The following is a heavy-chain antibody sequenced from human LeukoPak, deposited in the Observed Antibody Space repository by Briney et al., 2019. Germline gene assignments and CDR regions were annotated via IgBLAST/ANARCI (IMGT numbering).Heavy chain of an antibody. V-gene: IGHV1-18*01. CDR3: ARERYCSSTSCYPSPFYYYYGMDV. D-gene: IGHD2-2*01. CDR1: GYTFTSYG. J-gene: IGHJ6*02. Sequence: GASVKVSCKASGYTFTSYGISWVRQAPGQGLEWMGWISAYNGNTNYAQKLQGRVTMTTDTSTSTAYMELRSLRSDDTAVYYCARERYCSSTSCYPSPFYYYYGMDVWGQGTTVTVSS. CDR2: ISAYNGNT.